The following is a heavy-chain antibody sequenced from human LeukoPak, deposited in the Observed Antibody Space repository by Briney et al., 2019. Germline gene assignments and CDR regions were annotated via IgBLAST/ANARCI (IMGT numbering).Heavy chain of an antibody. CDR2: MNPNSGKT. Sequence: ASVKVSCKASGYTFTSYDINWVRQATGQGLEWMGWMNPNSGKTGYAQKFQGRVTMTRNTSISTAYMELSSLRSEDTAVYYCARGGYCSSTSCDNWFDPWGQGTLVTVSS. CDR1: GYTFTSYD. V-gene: IGHV1-8*01. CDR3: ARGGYCSSTSCDNWFDP. D-gene: IGHD2-2*01. J-gene: IGHJ5*02.